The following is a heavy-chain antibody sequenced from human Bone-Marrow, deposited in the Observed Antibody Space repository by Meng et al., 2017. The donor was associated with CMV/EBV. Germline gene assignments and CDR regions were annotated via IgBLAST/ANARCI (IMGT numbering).Heavy chain of an antibody. D-gene: IGHD3-3*01. CDR3: AREGLWSGWTREYGMDV. J-gene: IGHJ6*02. CDR1: GGSISSYY. Sequence: GSLRLSCTVSGGSISSYYWSWIRQPPGKGLEWIGYIYYSGSTNYNPSLKSRVTISVDTSKNQFSLKLSSVTAVDTAVYYCAREGLWSGWTREYGMDVWGQGTTVTVSS. CDR2: IYYSGST. V-gene: IGHV4-59*01.